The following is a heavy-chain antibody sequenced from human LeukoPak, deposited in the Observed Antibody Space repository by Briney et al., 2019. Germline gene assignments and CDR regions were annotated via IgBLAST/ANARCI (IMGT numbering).Heavy chain of an antibody. CDR3: AKDPLYSGSQY. D-gene: IGHD1-26*01. CDR2: ISGSGGST. Sequence: GGSLRLSCAASGFTFSDYYMSWIRQAPGKGLEWVSSISGSGGSTYYADSVKGRFTISRDNSKNTLYLQMNNLRAEDTAIYYCAKDPLYSGSQYRGQGALVTVSS. J-gene: IGHJ4*02. CDR1: GFTFSDYY. V-gene: IGHV3-23*01.